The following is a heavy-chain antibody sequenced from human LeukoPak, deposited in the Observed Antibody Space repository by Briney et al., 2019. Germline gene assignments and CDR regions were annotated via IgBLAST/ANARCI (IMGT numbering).Heavy chain of an antibody. CDR2: ISSSGSTI. V-gene: IGHV3-48*03. CDR1: GFTFSSYE. J-gene: IGHJ6*03. Sequence: GSLRLSCAASGFTFSSYEMNWVRQAPGKGLEWVSYISSSGSTIYYADSVKGRFTISRDNAKNSLYLQMNSLRAEDTAVYYCARFGATDYYMDVWGKGTTVTISS. CDR3: ARFGATDYYMDV. D-gene: IGHD3-3*01.